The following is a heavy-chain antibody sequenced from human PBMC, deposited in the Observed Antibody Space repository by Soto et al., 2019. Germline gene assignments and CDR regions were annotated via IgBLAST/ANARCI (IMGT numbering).Heavy chain of an antibody. Sequence: QVQLVQSGAEVKKPGSPVKVSCKASGGTFSSYAISWVRQAPGQGLEWMGGILPIFGTANYARKFQGRVTITADRSTSTDYMELSSLRSEDTAVYYCARASTLTVHCGSVSCPRMDVWGQGTTVTVSS. J-gene: IGHJ6*02. CDR3: ARASTLTVHCGSVSCPRMDV. D-gene: IGHD2-2*01. CDR2: ILPIFGTA. V-gene: IGHV1-69*06. CDR1: GGTFSSYA.